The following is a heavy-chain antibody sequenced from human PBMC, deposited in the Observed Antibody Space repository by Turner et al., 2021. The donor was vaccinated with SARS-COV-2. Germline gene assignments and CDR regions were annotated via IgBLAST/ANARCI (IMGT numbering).Heavy chain of an antibody. CDR2: NSYSWST. D-gene: IGHD3-10*01. V-gene: IGHV4-39*01. CDR1: GGSLSSSSYY. Sequence: QLQLQESGPGLVKPSETLSLTCTVSGGSLSSSSYYWGWIRQPPGKGLEWIGSNSYSWSTYYNPSLKSRVTISVDTSKNQFSLKLSSVTAADTAVYYCASQEALVPSYYYYYYGMDVWGQGTTVTVSS. J-gene: IGHJ6*02. CDR3: ASQEALVPSYYYYYYGMDV.